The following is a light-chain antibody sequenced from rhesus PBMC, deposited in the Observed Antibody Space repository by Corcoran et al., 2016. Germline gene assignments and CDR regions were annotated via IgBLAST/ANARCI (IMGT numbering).Light chain of an antibody. V-gene: IGKV1-22*01. CDR3: LQYTTTPFT. CDR1: QSINSW. J-gene: IGKJ3*01. Sequence: DIQMTQSPSSLSASVGDTVTITCRANQSINSWLDWYQQKPGKAPKLLIYKAYSLETGVPSRFSGSGSGTDFTLTVSSLQPEDFSTYYCLQYTTTPFTFGPGTKLAIK. CDR2: KAY.